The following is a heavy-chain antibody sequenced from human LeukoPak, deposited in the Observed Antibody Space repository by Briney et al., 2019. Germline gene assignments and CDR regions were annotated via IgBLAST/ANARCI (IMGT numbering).Heavy chain of an antibody. CDR1: GFTFSSYW. Sequence: PGVTLRLSCAASGFTFSSYWMSWVRHTPGKGLEEVSPLASRGGYIFYAESVKGRFLIPRHNAKDSLYLQMYSLRVEDTAVYYCLRGDRRDYWGQGTLVTVSS. CDR2: LASRGGYI. J-gene: IGHJ4*02. CDR3: LRGDRRDY. V-gene: IGHV3-21*06.